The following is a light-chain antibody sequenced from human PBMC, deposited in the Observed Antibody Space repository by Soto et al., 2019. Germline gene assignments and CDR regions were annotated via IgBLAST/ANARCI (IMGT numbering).Light chain of an antibody. CDR2: AAS. Sequence: DIQMTQSPSSLSASVGDRVTITCRASQNIGIYLNWYQKKPGKAPKLLIHAASTLQSGAPSTFSGSGYGTDFALTISSLQHEDIATYYCHQTFANPWTFAHGTKVDIK. J-gene: IGKJ1*01. CDR3: HQTFANPWT. CDR1: QNIGIY. V-gene: IGKV1-39*01.